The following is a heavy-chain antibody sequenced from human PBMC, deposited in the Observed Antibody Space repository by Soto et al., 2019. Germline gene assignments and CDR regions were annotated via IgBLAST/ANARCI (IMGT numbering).Heavy chain of an antibody. V-gene: IGHV4-59*08. CDR3: ARQAVYDFWIDY. D-gene: IGHD3-3*01. J-gene: IGHJ4*02. Sequence: SETLSLTCTVSGGSISSYYWSWIRQPPGKGLEWIGYIYYSGSTNYNPSLKSRVTISVDTSKNQFSLKLSSVTAADTAVYYCARQAVYDFWIDYWGQGTLVTVSS. CDR2: IYYSGST. CDR1: GGSISSYY.